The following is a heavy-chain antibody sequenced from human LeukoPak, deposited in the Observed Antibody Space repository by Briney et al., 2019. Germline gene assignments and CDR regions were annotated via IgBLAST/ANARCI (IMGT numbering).Heavy chain of an antibody. CDR1: GESFSGYY. V-gene: IGHV4-34*01. CDR2: VNHSGST. CDR3: ARGGPGQQLVLVY. D-gene: IGHD6-13*01. J-gene: IGHJ4*02. Sequence: SETLSLTCAVYGESFSGYYWSWIRQPPGKGREWIGEVNHSGSTNYNPSLKSRVTISVDTSKNQSSLKLSSVTAADTAVYYCARGGPGQQLVLVYWGQGTLVTVSS.